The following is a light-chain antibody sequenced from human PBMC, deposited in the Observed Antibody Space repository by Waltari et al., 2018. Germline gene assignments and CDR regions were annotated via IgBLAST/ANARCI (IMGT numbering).Light chain of an antibody. CDR3: QQYNTYST. V-gene: IGKV1-5*03. CDR1: QSVRSW. CDR2: KAS. J-gene: IGKJ1*01. Sequence: EIQMTQFPSTLSASVGDRVTITCRASQSVRSWLAWYQQKPGKAPKLLIYKASTLEGGVPARFSGGGSGTEFTLTISILQPDDFATYYCQQYNTYSTFGQGTKVDIK.